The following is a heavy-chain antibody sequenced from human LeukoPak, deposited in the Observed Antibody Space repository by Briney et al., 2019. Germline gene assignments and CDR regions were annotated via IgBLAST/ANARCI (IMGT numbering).Heavy chain of an antibody. J-gene: IGHJ4*02. D-gene: IGHD4-17*01. CDR2: ISGSGGNT. Sequence: PGGSLRLSCAVSGFTFSKYAMSWVRQAPGKGLEWVSAISGSGGNTFYADSVKGRFTISRDNSKNTLSLQMNNLRAEDTALYYCAKDSSVPYGITDWGQGTLVTVSS. V-gene: IGHV3-23*01. CDR1: GFTFSKYA. CDR3: AKDSSVPYGITD.